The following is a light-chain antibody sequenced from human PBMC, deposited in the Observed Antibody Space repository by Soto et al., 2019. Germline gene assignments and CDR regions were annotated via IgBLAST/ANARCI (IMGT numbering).Light chain of an antibody. V-gene: IGKV1-5*01. CDR2: DAS. CDR1: QSISSW. Sequence: DIQITQSPSTLSASVVDRATITFLASQSISSWLAWYQQKPGKAPNLLIYDASTLERGVPSRFSGSGSGTDFTLTISSLEPEDFAVYYCQQRNNWPPVTFGGGTKVDIK. CDR3: QQRNNWPPVT. J-gene: IGKJ4*01.